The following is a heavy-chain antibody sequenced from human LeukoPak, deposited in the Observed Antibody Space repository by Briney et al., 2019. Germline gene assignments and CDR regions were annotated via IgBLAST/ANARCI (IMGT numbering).Heavy chain of an antibody. CDR2: IYYSGST. J-gene: IGHJ4*02. D-gene: IGHD5-12*01. CDR3: ARRRIVATIDY. CDR1: GGSISTSSYY. Sequence: PSETLSLTCTVSGGSISTSSYYWGWIRQPPGKGLEWIGSIYYSGSTYYNPSLKSRVTISVDTSKNQFSLKLSSVTAADTAVYYCARRRIVATIDYWGQGTQVTVSS. V-gene: IGHV4-39*01.